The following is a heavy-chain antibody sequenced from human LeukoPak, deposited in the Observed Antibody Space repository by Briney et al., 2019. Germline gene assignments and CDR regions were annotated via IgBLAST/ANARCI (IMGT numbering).Heavy chain of an antibody. CDR3: TTEGFTYGHHALGI. Sequence: GGSLRLSCATSGSTLRNAWISWVRQAPGKGLEWVGRMRSEARGGTPDYAALVKGRFIISIDDSRSTLYLQMHSLETEDTALYYCTTEGFTYGHHALGIWGQGTVVTVSS. CDR2: MRSEARGGTP. V-gene: IGHV3-15*01. J-gene: IGHJ3*02. D-gene: IGHD5-18*01. CDR1: GSTLRNAW.